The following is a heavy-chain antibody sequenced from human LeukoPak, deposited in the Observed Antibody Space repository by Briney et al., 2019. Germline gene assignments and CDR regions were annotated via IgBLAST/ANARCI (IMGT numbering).Heavy chain of an antibody. CDR3: ARDGWFGELDKDHFDY. CDR1: GITFRSYG. V-gene: IGHV3-33*01. Sequence: GGSLRLSCAASGITFRSYGMHWVRQAPGKGLEWVAFIWYDGSNKYYADSVKGRFTISRDNSRNTLYLQMNSLRAEDTAVYYCARDGWFGELDKDHFDYWGQGTLVTVSS. D-gene: IGHD3-10*01. CDR2: IWYDGSNK. J-gene: IGHJ4*02.